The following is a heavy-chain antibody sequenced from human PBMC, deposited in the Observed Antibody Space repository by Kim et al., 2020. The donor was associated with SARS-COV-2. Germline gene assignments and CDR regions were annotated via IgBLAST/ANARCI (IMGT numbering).Heavy chain of an antibody. CDR1: GFIVSSNY. V-gene: IGHV3-53*01. D-gene: IGHD3-10*01. J-gene: IGHJ4*02. CDR3: ARVRRGVIIRPLFDY. Sequence: GGSLRLSCAASGFIVSSNYMSWVRQAPGKGLEWVSVIYSGGSTYYADSVKGRFTISRDNSKNTLYLQMNSLRAEDTAVYYCARVRRGVIIRPLFDYWGQGTLVTVSS. CDR2: IYSGGST.